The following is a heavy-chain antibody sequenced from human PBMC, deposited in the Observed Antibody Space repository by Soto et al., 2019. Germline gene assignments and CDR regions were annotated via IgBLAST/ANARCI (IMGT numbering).Heavy chain of an antibody. CDR1: GDSISNNYW. CDR3: TRGDFWSGSDY. CDR2: IFHSGST. D-gene: IGHD3-3*01. J-gene: IGHJ4*02. Sequence: SETLSLTCDVSGDSISNNYWWTWVRQFPGEGLQWIGEIFHSGSTNYNPPLKNRVNISVDKSNNRFSLMLRSVTAADTAVYYCTRGDFWSGSDYWGQGIQVTV. V-gene: IGHV4-4*02.